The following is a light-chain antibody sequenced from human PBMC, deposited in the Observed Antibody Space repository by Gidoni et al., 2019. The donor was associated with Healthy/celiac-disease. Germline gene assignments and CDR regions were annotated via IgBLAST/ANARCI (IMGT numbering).Light chain of an antibody. Sequence: DLQMTQSPPTLSAFVGDRVTITCPASQSISSWLAWYQQKPGKAPKLLISKASTLESGVPSRFSGSGAGTEFALTISSLQPDDFATYYCKQYSSYSWTFGQGTKVEIK. V-gene: IGKV1-5*03. CDR2: KAS. CDR1: QSISSW. CDR3: KQYSSYSWT. J-gene: IGKJ1*01.